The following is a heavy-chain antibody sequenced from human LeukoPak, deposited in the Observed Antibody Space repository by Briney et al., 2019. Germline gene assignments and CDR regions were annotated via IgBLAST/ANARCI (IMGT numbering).Heavy chain of an antibody. D-gene: IGHD3-22*01. CDR3: ARDRSYYDSSGYYAY. Sequence: GGSLRLSCAASGFTFSSYEMNWVRQAPGKGLEWVSYISSSGSNIYYADSVKGRFTISRDNAMNSLYLQMNSLRAEDTAVYYCARDRSYYDSSGYYAYWGQGTLVTVSS. CDR2: ISSSGSNI. V-gene: IGHV3-48*03. CDR1: GFTFSSYE. J-gene: IGHJ4*02.